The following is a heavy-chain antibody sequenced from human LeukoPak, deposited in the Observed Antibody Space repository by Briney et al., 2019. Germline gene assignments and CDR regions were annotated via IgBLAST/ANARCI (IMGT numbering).Heavy chain of an antibody. D-gene: IGHD2-15*01. CDR1: GFTFSSYA. V-gene: IGHV3-30-3*01. Sequence: GGSLRLSCAASGFTFSSYAMHWVRQAPGKGLEWVAVILHDGSNKYYADSVKGRFTISRDNSKNTLYLQMNSLRAEDTAVYYCAPTPVVVVAAYWGQGTLVTVSS. CDR2: ILHDGSNK. CDR3: APTPVVVVAAY. J-gene: IGHJ4*02.